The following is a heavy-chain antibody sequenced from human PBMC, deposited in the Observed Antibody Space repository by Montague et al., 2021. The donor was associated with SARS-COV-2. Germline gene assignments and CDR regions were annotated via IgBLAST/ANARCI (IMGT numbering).Heavy chain of an antibody. CDR1: GDSIRTNY. D-gene: IGHD3-10*01. CDR3: TSGEGNYGWRYYFDY. J-gene: IGHJ4*02. CDR2: VDKSDNT. V-gene: IGHV4-59*01. Sequence: SETLSLTCTVSGDSIRTNYWSWIRQPPGKGLEWIGYVDKSDNTDYNLSLKSRVTISLDTSKKQFSLKLNSVTSADTAVYYCTSGEGNYGWRYYFDYWGQGTLVTVSS.